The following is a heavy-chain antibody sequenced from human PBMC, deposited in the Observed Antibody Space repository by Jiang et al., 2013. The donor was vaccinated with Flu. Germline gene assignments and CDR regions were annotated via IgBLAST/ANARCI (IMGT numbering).Heavy chain of an antibody. CDR1: GDSISADDYY. V-gene: IGHV4-39*01. CDR2: IYYTGTT. D-gene: IGHD3-10*01. J-gene: IGHJ5*02. CDR3: VRGYGSKTRFDP. Sequence: PGLVKTSETLSLTCSVSGDSISADDYYWGWIRQPPGKGLEWIASIYYTGTTYYNPSLKSRLTISVDTSKNQFSLGLSFVTAADTAVYYCVRGYGSKTRFDPWGKGTLVTVSS.